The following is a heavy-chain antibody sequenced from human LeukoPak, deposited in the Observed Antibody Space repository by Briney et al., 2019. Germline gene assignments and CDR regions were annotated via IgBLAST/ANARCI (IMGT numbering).Heavy chain of an antibody. V-gene: IGHV4-30-4*01. CDR1: GGSISRGDDY. Sequence: SETLSLTCTLSGGSISRGDDYWSWIRQPPGKGLEWIGYIYYSGSTYYNPSLKSRFTISVDTSKNQFSLKLSSVTAAGTAVYYCARASYDSSGSYFDYWGQGTLVTVSS. J-gene: IGHJ4*02. CDR3: ARASYDSSGSYFDY. CDR2: IYYSGST. D-gene: IGHD3-22*01.